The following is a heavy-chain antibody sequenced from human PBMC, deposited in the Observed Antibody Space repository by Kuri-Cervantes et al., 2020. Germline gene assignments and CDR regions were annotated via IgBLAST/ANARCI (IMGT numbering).Heavy chain of an antibody. CDR3: ARLWWLLGYFDY. Sequence: SCAASGFTFSSYGMHWVRQAPGKGLEWVAVIWYDGSNKYYADSVKGRFTISRDNAKNSLYLQMNSLRAEDTAVYYCARLWWLLGYFDYWGQGTLVTVSS. J-gene: IGHJ4*02. CDR1: GFTFSSYG. D-gene: IGHD5-12*01. V-gene: IGHV3-33*03. CDR2: IWYDGSNK.